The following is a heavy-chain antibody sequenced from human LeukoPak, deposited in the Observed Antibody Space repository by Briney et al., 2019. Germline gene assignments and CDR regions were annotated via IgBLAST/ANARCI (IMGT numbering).Heavy chain of an antibody. Sequence: PGGSLRLSCAASGFTFSNARMSWVRQAPGKGLEWVAFLRFDGSNKYYADSVKGRFTISRDNSKNTLYLQMNSLRAEDTAVYYCASRDMVRGVMVDYWGQGTLVTVSS. CDR2: LRFDGSNK. CDR1: GFTFSNAR. V-gene: IGHV3-30*02. D-gene: IGHD3-10*01. J-gene: IGHJ4*02. CDR3: ASRDMVRGVMVDY.